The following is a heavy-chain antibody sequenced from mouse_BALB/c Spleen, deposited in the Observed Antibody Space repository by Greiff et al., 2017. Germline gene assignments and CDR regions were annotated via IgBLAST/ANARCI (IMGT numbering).Heavy chain of an antibody. CDR3: TRGDGNYVWFAY. CDR1: GYTFTDYW. Sequence: QVQLQQPGAELVLPGASVKMSCKASGYTFTDYWMHWVKQRPGQGLEWIGSIDTSDSYTSYNQKFKGKATVTVDESSSTAYMQLSSLTSEDSAVYYCTRGDGNYVWFAYWGQGTLVTVSA. CDR2: IDTSDSYT. J-gene: IGHJ3*01. D-gene: IGHD2-1*01. V-gene: IGHV1-69*01.